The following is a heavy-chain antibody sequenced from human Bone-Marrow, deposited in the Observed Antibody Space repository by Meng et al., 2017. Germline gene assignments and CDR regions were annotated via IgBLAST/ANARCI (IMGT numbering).Heavy chain of an antibody. CDR2: ISSSSSYI. CDR1: GFTFSSYS. CDR3: ARDGGSGYSSSWYTRTTYYYYGMDV. Sequence: GESLKISCAASGFTFSSYSMNWVRQAPGKGLEWVSSISSSSSYIYYADSVKGRFTIFRDNAKNSLYLQMNSLRAGDTAVYYCARDGGSGYSSSWYTRTTYYYYGMDVWGQGTTVTVSS. V-gene: IGHV3-21*01. J-gene: IGHJ6*02. D-gene: IGHD6-13*01.